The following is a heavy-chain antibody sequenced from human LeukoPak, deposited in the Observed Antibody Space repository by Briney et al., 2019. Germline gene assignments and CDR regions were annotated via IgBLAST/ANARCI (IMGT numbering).Heavy chain of an antibody. Sequence: GESLKISCKGSGYNFRNYWIVWVRQVPGKGLEWMGIIYPGDSDTRYSPSFQGQVTISADKSISTAYLQWSSLKASDTAMYYCARLGNSWVDYWGQGTLVTVSS. CDR1: GYNFRNYW. V-gene: IGHV5-51*01. CDR3: ARLGNSWVDY. D-gene: IGHD3-16*01. J-gene: IGHJ4*02. CDR2: IYPGDSDT.